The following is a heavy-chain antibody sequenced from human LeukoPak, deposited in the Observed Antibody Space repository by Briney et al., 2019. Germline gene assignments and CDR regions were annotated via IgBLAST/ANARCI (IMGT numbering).Heavy chain of an antibody. CDR3: SRDYGGDAGLDS. D-gene: IGHD4-23*01. Sequence: GGSLRLSCAASGFTLSSYGMHWVRQAPGKGVEGVALIWSDDRNKYYADSVKGQFTISRDNSKNTLYLQLISLRAEYTAVYYCSRDYGGDAGLDSWGQGTLVTVSS. V-gene: IGHV3-33*01. CDR1: GFTLSSYG. J-gene: IGHJ4*02. CDR2: IWSDDRNK.